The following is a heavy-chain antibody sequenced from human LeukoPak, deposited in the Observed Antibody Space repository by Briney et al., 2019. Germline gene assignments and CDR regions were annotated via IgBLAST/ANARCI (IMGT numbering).Heavy chain of an antibody. CDR3: ATLAGKIAPFDY. CDR1: GFTFSSYW. CDR2: INSDGSST. D-gene: IGHD6-19*01. Sequence: GGSLRLSCAASGFTFSSYWMHWVHQAPGKGLVWVSRINSDGSSTSYADSVKGRFTISRDNAKNTLYLQMNSLRAEDTAVYYCATLAGKIAPFDYWGQGTLVTVSS. V-gene: IGHV3-74*01. J-gene: IGHJ4*02.